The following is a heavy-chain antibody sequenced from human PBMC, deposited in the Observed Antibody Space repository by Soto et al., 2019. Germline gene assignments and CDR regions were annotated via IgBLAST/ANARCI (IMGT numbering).Heavy chain of an antibody. CDR3: AKVPGPRSNYYYYYGMDV. V-gene: IGHV3-23*01. D-gene: IGHD7-27*01. J-gene: IGHJ6*02. CDR2: ISGSGGST. CDR1: GFTFSSYA. Sequence: GGSLRLSCAASGFTFSSYAMSWVRQAPGKGLEWVSAISGSGGSTYYADSVKGRFTISRDNSKNALYLQMNSLRAEDTAVYYCAKVPGPRSNYYYYYGMDVWGQGTTVTVSS.